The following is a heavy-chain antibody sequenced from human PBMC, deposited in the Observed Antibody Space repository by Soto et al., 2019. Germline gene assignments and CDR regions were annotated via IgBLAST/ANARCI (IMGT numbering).Heavy chain of an antibody. Sequence: PGGSLRLSXAASGFTFRSNWMSWVRQAPGKGLEWVANIKQDGSEKYYVDSVKGRFTISRDNAKNSLYLQMNSLRAEDTAVYYCATSGGGWLQPPVWGQGTLVTVSS. CDR3: ATSGGGWLQPPV. V-gene: IGHV3-7*03. D-gene: IGHD5-12*01. CDR1: GFTFRSNW. J-gene: IGHJ4*02. CDR2: IKQDGSEK.